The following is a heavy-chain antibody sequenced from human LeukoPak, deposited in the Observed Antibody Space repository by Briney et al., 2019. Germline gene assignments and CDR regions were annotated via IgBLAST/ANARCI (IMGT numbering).Heavy chain of an antibody. D-gene: IGHD6-13*01. Sequence: GGSLRLSCAASGFTFSSYGIHWVRQAPGKGLEWVAFIRSDGSIKYYADSVKGRLTISRDNSKNTLYLEINSLRADDTAIYYCAKTASSSWGFFDYWGQGTLVTVSS. V-gene: IGHV3-30*02. CDR2: IRSDGSIK. CDR1: GFTFSSYG. J-gene: IGHJ4*02. CDR3: AKTASSSWGFFDY.